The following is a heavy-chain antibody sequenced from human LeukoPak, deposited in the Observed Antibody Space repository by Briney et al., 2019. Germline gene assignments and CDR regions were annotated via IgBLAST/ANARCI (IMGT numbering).Heavy chain of an antibody. J-gene: IGHJ3*02. V-gene: IGHV3-23*01. Sequence: GGSLRLSCAASGFTFSNYAMSWVRQAPRKGLEWVSGISGSGGSTYYADSVKGRFTISRDNAKNSLYLQMNSLRAEDTAVYYCARSSDCGGDCYSTNTDAFDIWGQGTMVTVSS. CDR1: GFTFSNYA. D-gene: IGHD2-21*02. CDR3: ARSSDCGGDCYSTNTDAFDI. CDR2: ISGSGGST.